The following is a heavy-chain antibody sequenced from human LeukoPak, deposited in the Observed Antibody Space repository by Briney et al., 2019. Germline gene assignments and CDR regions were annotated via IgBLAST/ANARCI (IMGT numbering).Heavy chain of an antibody. CDR1: GSAFTGSN. V-gene: IGHV1-2*02. J-gene: IGHJ6*03. D-gene: IGHD3-10*01. CDR2: INPNSDCT. Sequence: GASVKLSCNATGSAFTGSNMHWVRQGPGQGLGWMGWINPNSDCTNYAHKFQGRVTMTRDTSISTTYMELSRLRSDVTAVYYGARGEKLLWFGEWGRDYYYYMGVWGKGATVTFSS. CDR3: ARGEKLLWFGEWGRDYYYYMGV.